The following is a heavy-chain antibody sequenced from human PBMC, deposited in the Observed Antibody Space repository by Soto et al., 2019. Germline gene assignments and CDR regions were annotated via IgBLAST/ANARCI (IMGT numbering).Heavy chain of an antibody. Sequence: QEQLQESGPGLVKPSDTLSLTCTVSGFSLRSSNYWGWIRQPPGKGLEWIGYISYSGSTSYTPSLKRRVTMSVDTSKNQFSLRLTSVTAVDTAGYYCARMAVGTHYYYGMDVWGQGTTVTVSS. CDR1: GFSLRSSNY. D-gene: IGHD6-19*01. V-gene: IGHV4-28*01. CDR2: ISYSGST. J-gene: IGHJ6*02. CDR3: ARMAVGTHYYYGMDV.